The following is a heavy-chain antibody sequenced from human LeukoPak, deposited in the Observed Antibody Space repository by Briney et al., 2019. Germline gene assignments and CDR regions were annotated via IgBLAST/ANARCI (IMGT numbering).Heavy chain of an antibody. CDR1: GGSISSGSYY. CDR3: ATIAVNTAMAGDY. D-gene: IGHD5-18*01. V-gene: IGHV4-61*01. CDR2: IYYSGST. Sequence: SETLSLTCTVSGGSISSGSYYWSWIRQPPGKGLEWIGYIYYSGSTNYNPSLKSRVTISVDTSKNQFSLKLSSVTAADTAVYYCATIAVNTAMAGDYWGQGTLVTVSS. J-gene: IGHJ4*02.